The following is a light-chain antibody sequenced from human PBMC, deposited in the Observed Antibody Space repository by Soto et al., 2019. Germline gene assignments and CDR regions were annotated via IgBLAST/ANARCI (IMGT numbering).Light chain of an antibody. J-gene: IGLJ2*01. Sequence: QTVVTQEPSFSVSPGGTVTFTCGLSSGSVSTNYYPSWYQQTPGQAPRTLIYNTNSRSSGVPDRFSGSILGNKAALTITGAKADDESDYYCVLYMGLGISVFGGGTKLTVL. CDR3: VLYMGLGISV. CDR1: SGSVSTNYY. CDR2: NTN. V-gene: IGLV8-61*01.